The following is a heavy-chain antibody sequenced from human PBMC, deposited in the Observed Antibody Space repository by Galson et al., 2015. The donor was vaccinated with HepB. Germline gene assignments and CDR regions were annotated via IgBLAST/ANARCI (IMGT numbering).Heavy chain of an antibody. J-gene: IGHJ4*02. D-gene: IGHD2-21*02. V-gene: IGHV3-23*01. CDR2: ISGSGGST. CDR1: GFTFSSYA. CDR3: ARSRLGVTCFDY. Sequence: SLRLSCAASGFTFSSYAMSWVRQAPGKGLEWVSAISGSGGSTYYADSVRGRFTISRDNSKNTLYLQMNSLRAEDTAVYYCARSRLGVTCFDYRGQGTLVTVSS.